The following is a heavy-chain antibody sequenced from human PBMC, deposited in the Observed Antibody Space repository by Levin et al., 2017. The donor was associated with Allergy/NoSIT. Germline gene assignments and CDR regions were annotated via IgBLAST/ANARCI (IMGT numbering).Heavy chain of an antibody. V-gene: IGHV3-23*01. CDR1: GFTFSSYA. CDR2: ISGSGGST. CDR3: AKDLRQYQVLCTMLDV. D-gene: IGHD2-2*01. J-gene: IGHJ6*02. Sequence: GGSLRLSCAASGFTFSSYAMSWVRQAPGKGLEWVSIISGSGGSTYYADSVKGRFTISRDNSKNTLYLQMNSLRAEDTAVYYCAKDLRQYQVLCTMLDVWGQGTTVTVSS.